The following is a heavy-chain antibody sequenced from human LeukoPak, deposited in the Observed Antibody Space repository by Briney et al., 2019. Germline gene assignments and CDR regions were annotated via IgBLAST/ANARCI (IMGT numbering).Heavy chain of an antibody. V-gene: IGHV6-1*01. Sequence: SQTLSLTCAISGDXVSSNSAAWHWIRQSPSKGLQWLGRTYYRSKWYNDYAVPVKSRITINPDTSKNQFFLQLNSVTPEDTAVYYCARGNYGFGHWGQGTLVTVSS. CDR1: GDXVSSNSAA. CDR3: ARGNYGFGH. D-gene: IGHD3-10*01. CDR2: TYYRSKWYN. J-gene: IGHJ4*02.